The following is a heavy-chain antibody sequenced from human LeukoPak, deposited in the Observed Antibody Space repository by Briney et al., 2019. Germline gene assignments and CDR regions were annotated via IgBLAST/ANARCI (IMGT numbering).Heavy chain of an antibody. CDR2: ISWNSGSI. D-gene: IGHD5-18*01. V-gene: IGHV3-9*01. CDR3: AKGHVDTAMASFDY. Sequence: GRSLRLSCAASGFTFDDYAMHWVRQAPGKSLEWVSGISWNSGSIGYADSVKGRFTVSRDNAKNSLYLQMNSLRAEDTALYYCAKGHVDTAMASFDYWGQGTLVTVSS. J-gene: IGHJ4*02. CDR1: GFTFDDYA.